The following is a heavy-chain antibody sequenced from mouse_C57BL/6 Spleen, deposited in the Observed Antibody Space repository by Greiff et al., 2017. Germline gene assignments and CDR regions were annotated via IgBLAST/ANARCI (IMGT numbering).Heavy chain of an antibody. D-gene: IGHD1-1*01. J-gene: IGHJ2*01. Sequence: VKVVESGPELVKPGASVKISCKASGYAFSSSWMNWVKQRPGKGLEWIGRIYPGDGDTNYNGKFKGKATLTADKSSSTAYMQLSSLTSEDSAVYFCARDYYGSSYVPSYFDYWGQGTTLTVSS. CDR1: GYAFSSSW. V-gene: IGHV1-82*01. CDR2: IYPGDGDT. CDR3: ARDYYGSSYVPSYFDY.